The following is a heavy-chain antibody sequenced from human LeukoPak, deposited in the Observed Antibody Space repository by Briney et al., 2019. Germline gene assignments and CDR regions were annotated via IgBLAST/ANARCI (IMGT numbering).Heavy chain of an antibody. Sequence: GGSLRLSCVASGFIVNDHAMHWVRQTPGKGLEWVAGVFWNGVDRGYADSVKGRFTIFRDNAKNSMYLQMNSLRAEDTAVYYCAASMADYYYYYMDVWGKGTTVTVSS. CDR3: AASMADYYYYYMDV. CDR2: VFWNGVDR. J-gene: IGHJ6*03. CDR1: GFIVNDHA. D-gene: IGHD2-8*01. V-gene: IGHV3-9*01.